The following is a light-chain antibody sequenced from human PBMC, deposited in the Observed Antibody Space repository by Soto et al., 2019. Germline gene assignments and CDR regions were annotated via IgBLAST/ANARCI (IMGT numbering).Light chain of an antibody. V-gene: IGKV4-1*01. CDR2: WAS. CDR1: QSVFDSPNNKYY. Sequence: DIVMTQSPDSLAVSLGERATINCKSSQSVFDSPNNKYYFAWYHQKSGQPPKLLIDWASTRESGVPDRFSGSGSGTDFTLTISSLQAEDVAVYYCQQYYSTSYTFGQGTKLEIK. J-gene: IGKJ2*01. CDR3: QQYYSTSYT.